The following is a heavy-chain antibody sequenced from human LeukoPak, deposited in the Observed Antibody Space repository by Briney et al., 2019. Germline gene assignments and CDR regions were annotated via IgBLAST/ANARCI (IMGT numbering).Heavy chain of an antibody. CDR3: AREALRGYYGSGHAFDI. Sequence: GRSLRLSCAASGFTFSSYAMHWVRQAPGKGLEWVAVISYDGSNKYYADSVKGRFTISRDNSKNTLYLQMNSLRAEDTAVYYCAREALRGYYGSGHAFDIWGQGTMVTVSS. J-gene: IGHJ3*02. D-gene: IGHD3-10*01. CDR1: GFTFSSYA. CDR2: ISYDGSNK. V-gene: IGHV3-30-3*01.